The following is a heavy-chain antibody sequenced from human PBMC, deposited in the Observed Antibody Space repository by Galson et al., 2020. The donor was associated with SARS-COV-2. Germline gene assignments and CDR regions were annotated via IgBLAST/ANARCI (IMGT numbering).Heavy chain of an antibody. Sequence: GGSLRLSCAASGFTFSSYWMHWVRQAPGKGLVWVSRINSDGSSTSYADSVKGRFTISRDNAKNTLYLQMNSRRAEDTAVYYCARIPSDYYDFWSGYYNPVYYYYYMDVWGKGTTVTVSS. V-gene: IGHV3-74*01. J-gene: IGHJ6*03. CDR2: INSDGSST. D-gene: IGHD3-3*01. CDR1: GFTFSSYW. CDR3: ARIPSDYYDFWSGYYNPVYYYYYMDV.